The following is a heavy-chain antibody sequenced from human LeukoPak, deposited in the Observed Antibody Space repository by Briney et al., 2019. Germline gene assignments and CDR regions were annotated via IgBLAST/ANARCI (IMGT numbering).Heavy chain of an antibody. V-gene: IGHV3-43*02. Sequence: PGGSLRLSCAASGFTLDDYATHWVRQAPGKGLEWVSLISGDGGSTYYADSVKGRFTISRDNSKNSLYLQMNSLRTEDTALYYCAKDIIHCSGGSCCSQLLDPWGQGTLVTVSS. CDR3: AKDIIHCSGGSCCSQLLDP. D-gene: IGHD2-15*01. CDR1: GFTLDDYA. CDR2: ISGDGGST. J-gene: IGHJ5*02.